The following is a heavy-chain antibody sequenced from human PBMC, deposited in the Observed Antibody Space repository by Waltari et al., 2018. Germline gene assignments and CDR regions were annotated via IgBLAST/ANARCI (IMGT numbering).Heavy chain of an antibody. CDR3: ARDRGIGLFLDT. CDR1: GDSMNSNSW. J-gene: IGHJ1*01. CDR2: IHRSGRN. D-gene: IGHD1-26*01. Sequence: QVQLQQSGPGLVEPSGTLSLTCPVSGDSMNSNSWWRWVRQSPEKGLEWSGQIHRSGRNNYNPSVGSRGTIAADTSNNHFALMLTSTAAADTAMYYCARDRGIGLFLDTWGQGTLVTVSP. V-gene: IGHV4-4*02.